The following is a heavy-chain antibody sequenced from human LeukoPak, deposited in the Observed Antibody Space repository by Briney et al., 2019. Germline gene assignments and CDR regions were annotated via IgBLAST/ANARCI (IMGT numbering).Heavy chain of an antibody. V-gene: IGHV1-8*01. Sequence: ASVKVSCKASGYTFTSYDINWVRQATGQGLEWMGWMNPNSGNTGYAQKFQGRVTMTRNTSISTAYMELSSLRSEDTAVYYCARGRAKRITMIAGFDPWGQGTLVTVSS. J-gene: IGHJ5*02. CDR2: MNPNSGNT. CDR3: ARGRAKRITMIAGFDP. CDR1: GYTFTSYD. D-gene: IGHD3-22*01.